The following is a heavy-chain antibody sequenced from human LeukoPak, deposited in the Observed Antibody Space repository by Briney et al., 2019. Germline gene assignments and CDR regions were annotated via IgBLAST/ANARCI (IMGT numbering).Heavy chain of an antibody. CDR3: ATTMVREGHAFDI. CDR2: MNPNSGNT. Sequence: ASVKVSCKASGYTFTSYDINWVRQATGQGLEWMGWMNPNSGNTGYAQKFQGRVTMTEDTSTDTAYMELSSLRSEDTAVYYCATTMVREGHAFDIWGQGTMVTVSS. J-gene: IGHJ3*02. D-gene: IGHD3-10*01. V-gene: IGHV1-8*01. CDR1: GYTFTSYD.